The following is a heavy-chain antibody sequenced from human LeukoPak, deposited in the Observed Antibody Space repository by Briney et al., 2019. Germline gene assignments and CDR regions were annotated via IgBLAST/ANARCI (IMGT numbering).Heavy chain of an antibody. CDR1: GFTFSSYS. D-gene: IGHD2-21*01. CDR2: ISYDGSNK. Sequence: PGGSLRLSCAASGFTFSSYSMNWVRQAPGKGLEWVAVISYDGSNKYYADSVKGRFTISRDNSKNTLYLQMNSLRAEDTAVYYCAREVVVIARGYFDYWGQGTLVTVSS. CDR3: AREVVVIARGYFDY. J-gene: IGHJ4*02. V-gene: IGHV3-30*03.